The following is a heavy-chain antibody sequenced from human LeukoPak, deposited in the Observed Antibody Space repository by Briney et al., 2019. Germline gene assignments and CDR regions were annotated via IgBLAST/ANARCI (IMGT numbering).Heavy chain of an antibody. CDR2: RNPNSGNT. V-gene: IGHV1-8*01. CDR1: GYTFTSYD. D-gene: IGHD6-13*01. Sequence: ASVKISCKASGYTFTSYDINWVRQATGQGLEWMGWRNPNSGNTGYAQKFQGRVTMTRNTSISTAYMELSRLRSEDTAVYYCERVRAAALDYWGQGTLVTVSS. J-gene: IGHJ4*02. CDR3: ERVRAAALDY.